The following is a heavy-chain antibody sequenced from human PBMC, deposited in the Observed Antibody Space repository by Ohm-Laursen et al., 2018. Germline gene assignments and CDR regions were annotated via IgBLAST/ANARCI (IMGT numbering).Heavy chain of an antibody. Sequence: SVKVSCKASGYTFTSYYMHWVRQAPGQGLEWMGIINPSGGSTSYAQKFQGRVTMTRNTSISTVYMELSSLKSEDTGVYYCARADYGDLDYWGQGTLVTVSS. D-gene: IGHD4-17*01. CDR2: INPSGGST. V-gene: IGHV1-46*01. CDR3: ARADYGDLDY. CDR1: GYTFTSYY. J-gene: IGHJ4*02.